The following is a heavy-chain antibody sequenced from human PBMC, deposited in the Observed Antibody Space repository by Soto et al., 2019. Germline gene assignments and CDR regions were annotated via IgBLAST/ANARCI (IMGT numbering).Heavy chain of an antibody. D-gene: IGHD2-15*01. Sequence: PGGSLRLSCAASGFTVSSNYMSWVRQAPGKGLEWVSVIYSGGSTYYADSVKGRFTISRDNSKNTLYLQMNSLRAEDTAVYYCAKGYCSGGSCYPNWFDPWGQGTLVTVSS. CDR1: GFTVSSNY. J-gene: IGHJ5*02. CDR2: IYSGGST. V-gene: IGHV3-53*01. CDR3: AKGYCSGGSCYPNWFDP.